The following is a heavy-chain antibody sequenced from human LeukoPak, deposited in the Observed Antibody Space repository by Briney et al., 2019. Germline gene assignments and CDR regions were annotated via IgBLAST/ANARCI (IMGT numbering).Heavy chain of an antibody. CDR3: ARARGYYYYYYMDV. V-gene: IGHV1-2*02. D-gene: IGHD6-6*01. Sequence: ASVKVSCKASGYTFTGYYMHWVRQAPGQGLEWMGWINPNSGGTNYAQKFQGRVTMTRDTPLSTAYMELSRLRSDATAVYYCARARGYYYYYYMDVWGKGTTVTVSS. J-gene: IGHJ6*03. CDR2: INPNSGGT. CDR1: GYTFTGYY.